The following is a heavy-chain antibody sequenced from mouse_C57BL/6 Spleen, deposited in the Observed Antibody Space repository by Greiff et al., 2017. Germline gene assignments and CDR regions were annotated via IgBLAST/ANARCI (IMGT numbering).Heavy chain of an antibody. Sequence: QVQLQQPGAELVKPGASVKLSCKASGYTFTSYWMQWVNQRPGQGLEWIGEIDPSDSYTNYNQKFKGKATLTVDTSSSTAYMQLSSLTSEDSAVYYCALTTVVATRYFDVWGTGTTVTVSS. V-gene: IGHV1-50*01. CDR1: GYTFTSYW. CDR3: ALTTVVATRYFDV. CDR2: IDPSDSYT. J-gene: IGHJ1*03. D-gene: IGHD1-1*01.